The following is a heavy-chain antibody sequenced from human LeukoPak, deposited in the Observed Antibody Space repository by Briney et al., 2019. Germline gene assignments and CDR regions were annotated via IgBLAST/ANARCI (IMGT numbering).Heavy chain of an antibody. CDR2: INHSGST. V-gene: IGHV4-34*01. D-gene: IGHD1-26*01. Sequence: SETLSLTCAVYGGSFSGYYWSWIRQPPGEGLEWIGEINHSGSTNYNPSLKSRVTISVDTSKNQFSLKLSSVTAADTAVYYCARDRDIGTYYYYYGMDVWGQGTTVTVSS. CDR1: GGSFSGYY. J-gene: IGHJ6*02. CDR3: ARDRDIGTYYYYYGMDV.